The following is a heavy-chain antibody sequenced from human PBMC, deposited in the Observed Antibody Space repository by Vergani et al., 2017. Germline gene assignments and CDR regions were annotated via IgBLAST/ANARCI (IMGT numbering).Heavy chain of an antibody. V-gene: IGHV3-9*01. CDR1: GFTFDDYA. D-gene: IGHD3-22*01. CDR3: AKGGYHESSGVGMFDP. Sequence: EVQLVESGGGLVQPGRSLRLSCAASGFTFDDYAMHWVRQAPGKGLEWVSGISWNSGSIGYADSVKGRFTISRDNAKNSLYLQMNSLRAEDTALYYCAKGGYHESSGVGMFDPWGQGTLVTGSS. J-gene: IGHJ5*02. CDR2: ISWNSGSI.